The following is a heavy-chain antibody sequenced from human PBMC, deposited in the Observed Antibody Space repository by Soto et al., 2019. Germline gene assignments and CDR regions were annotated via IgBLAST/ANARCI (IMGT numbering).Heavy chain of an antibody. V-gene: IGHV4-31*03. CDR2: IYYSGST. CDR3: ARGSRYCSGGSCYWWGFDY. CDR1: GGSMSSGGYY. J-gene: IGHJ4*02. Sequence: SETLSLSCTVSGGSMSSGGYYWSWIRKNPGKGLEWIGYIYYSGSTYYNPSLKSRVTISVDTSKNQFSLKLSSVTAADTAVYYCARGSRYCSGGSCYWWGFDYWGQGTLVTVSS. D-gene: IGHD2-15*01.